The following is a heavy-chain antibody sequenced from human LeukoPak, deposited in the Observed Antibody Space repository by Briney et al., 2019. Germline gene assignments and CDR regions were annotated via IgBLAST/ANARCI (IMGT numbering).Heavy chain of an antibody. CDR1: GYSFTSYW. D-gene: IGHD3-22*01. J-gene: IGHJ4*02. V-gene: IGHV5-51*01. Sequence: GESLKISCKGSGYSFTSYWIGWVRQMPGKGLEWMGIIYPGGSDTRYSPSFQGQVTISADKSISTAYLQWSSLKASDTAMYYCARGDYYDSSGYYLPFDYWGQGTLVTVSS. CDR2: IYPGGSDT. CDR3: ARGDYYDSSGYYLPFDY.